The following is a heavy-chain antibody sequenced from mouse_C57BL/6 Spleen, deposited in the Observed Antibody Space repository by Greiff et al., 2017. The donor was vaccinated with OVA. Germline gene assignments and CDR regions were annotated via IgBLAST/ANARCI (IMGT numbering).Heavy chain of an antibody. D-gene: IGHD2-1*01. V-gene: IGHV1-15*01. CDR3: TRDYGNFYWYFDV. Sequence: VQLQQSGAELVRPGASVTLSCKASGYTFTDYEMHWVKQTPVHGLEWIGAIDPETGGTAYNQKFKGKAILTADNSSSTAYMELRSLTSEDSAVYYCTRDYGNFYWYFDVWGTGTTVTVSS. CDR2: IDPETGGT. J-gene: IGHJ1*03. CDR1: GYTFTDYE.